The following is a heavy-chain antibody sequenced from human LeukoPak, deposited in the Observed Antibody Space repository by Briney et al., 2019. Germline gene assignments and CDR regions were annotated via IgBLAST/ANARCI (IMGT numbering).Heavy chain of an antibody. Sequence: PSETLSLTCTVSGGSISSGGYYWSWIRQHPGKGLEWIGYIYYSGSTYYNPSLKSRVTISVDTSKNQFSLKLSSVTAADTAVYYCARHRARKWELQHGSWFDPWGQGTLVTVSS. CDR3: ARHRARKWELQHGSWFDP. D-gene: IGHD1-26*01. V-gene: IGHV4-31*03. J-gene: IGHJ5*02. CDR2: IYYSGST. CDR1: GGSISSGGYY.